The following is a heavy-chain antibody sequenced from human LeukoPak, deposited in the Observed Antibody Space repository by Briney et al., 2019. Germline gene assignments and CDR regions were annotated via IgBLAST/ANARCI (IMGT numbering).Heavy chain of an antibody. Sequence: PGGSLRLSCAVSGFTFSNYWMHWVRQVPGGGPVWVSHINSDGSDTTYADSVKGRFTISRDNAKDTLYLQMNSLRAEDTAVYYCARSGSGYSHYYYMDVWGKGTTVTVSS. CDR3: ARSGSGYSHYYYMDV. CDR2: INSDGSDT. CDR1: GFTFSNYW. V-gene: IGHV3-74*01. D-gene: IGHD1-26*01. J-gene: IGHJ6*03.